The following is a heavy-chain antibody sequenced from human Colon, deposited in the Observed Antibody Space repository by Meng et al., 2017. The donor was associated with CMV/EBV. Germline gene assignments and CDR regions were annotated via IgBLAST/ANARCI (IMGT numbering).Heavy chain of an antibody. J-gene: IGHJ4*02. CDR1: GSPFSAYY. Sequence: SGSPFSAYYRTWIRHAPGKGLEWVSHISERGTTIYYSASVKGRFTVSRDNANDSLYLQMNSLRVEDTAVYYCARISKQWLAPIYYFDYWGQGTLVTVSS. CDR2: ISERGTTI. V-gene: IGHV3-11*04. D-gene: IGHD6-19*01. CDR3: ARISKQWLAPIYYFDY.